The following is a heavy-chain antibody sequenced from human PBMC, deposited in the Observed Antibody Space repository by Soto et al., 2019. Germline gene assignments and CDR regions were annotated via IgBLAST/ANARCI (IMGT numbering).Heavy chain of an antibody. Sequence: HPGGSLRLSCAASGFTFSSYGMHWVRQAPGKGLEWVAVIWYDGSNKYYADSVKGRFTISRDNSKNTLYLQMNSLRAEDTAVYYCARDGEIQLLSLVLFYWGQGTLVTVSS. CDR3: ARDGEIQLLSLVLFY. D-gene: IGHD5-18*01. V-gene: IGHV3-33*01. CDR1: GFTFSSYG. J-gene: IGHJ4*02. CDR2: IWYDGSNK.